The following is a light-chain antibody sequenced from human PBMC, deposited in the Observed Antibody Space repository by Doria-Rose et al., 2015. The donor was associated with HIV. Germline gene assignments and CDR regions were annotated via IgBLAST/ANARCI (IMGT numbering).Light chain of an antibody. CDR1: QGISRY. V-gene: IGKV1-9*01. CDR2: GAS. J-gene: IGKJ1*01. Sequence: TQSPSFLSASVGVRVTITCRASQGISRYLAWYQQKPGKAPTLLIFGASTLQSGVPSRFSGSGSGTEFTLTISSLQPEDFATYYCQQFGSFPRTFGQGTKVELK. CDR3: QQFGSFPRT.